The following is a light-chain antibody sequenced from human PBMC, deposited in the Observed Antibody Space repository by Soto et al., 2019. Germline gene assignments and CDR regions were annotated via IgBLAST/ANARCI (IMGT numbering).Light chain of an antibody. CDR2: DAS. Sequence: DIQMTQSPSSLSASVGDRVTITCQASQDISSYLNWYQQKPGKAPKVLIYDASKLEKGVPSRFSGSGSGIDFTFTISSLQPEDIASYYCQRYDVLPLTFGGGTKVEIK. CDR1: QDISSY. CDR3: QRYDVLPLT. V-gene: IGKV1-33*01. J-gene: IGKJ4*01.